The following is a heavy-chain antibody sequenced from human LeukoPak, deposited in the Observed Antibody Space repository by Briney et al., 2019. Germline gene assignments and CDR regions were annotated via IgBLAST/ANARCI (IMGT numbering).Heavy chain of an antibody. J-gene: IGHJ4*02. CDR1: GYTFTGYY. Sequence: ASVKVSCKASGYTFTGYYMHWVRQAPGQGLEWMGWINPNSGGTNYAQKFQGRVTMTRDTSISTAYMELSRQRSDDTAVYYCARLTEQQLAHFDYWGQGTLVTVSS. D-gene: IGHD6-13*01. V-gene: IGHV1-2*02. CDR3: ARLTEQQLAHFDY. CDR2: INPNSGGT.